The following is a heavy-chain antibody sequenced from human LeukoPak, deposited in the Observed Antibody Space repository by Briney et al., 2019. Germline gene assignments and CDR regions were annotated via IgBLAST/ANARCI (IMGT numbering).Heavy chain of an antibody. Sequence: PSETLSLTCTVSGYSISSGYYWGWIRQPPGKGLEWIGSIYHSGSTYYNPSLESRVTISVDTSKNQFSLKLSSVTAADTAVYYCAASARGPRRYYYYGMDVWGQGTTVTVSS. CDR1: GYSISSGYY. D-gene: IGHD3-10*01. J-gene: IGHJ6*02. V-gene: IGHV4-38-2*02. CDR2: IYHSGST. CDR3: AASARGPRRYYYYGMDV.